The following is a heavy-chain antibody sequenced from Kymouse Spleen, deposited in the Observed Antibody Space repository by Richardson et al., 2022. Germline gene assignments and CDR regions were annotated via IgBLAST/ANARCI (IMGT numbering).Heavy chain of an antibody. CDR3: ARDNWPHFDY. V-gene: IGHV4-34*01. Sequence: QVQLQQWGAGLLKPSETLSLTCAVYGGSFSGYYWSWIRQPPGKGLEWIGEINHSGSTNYNPSLKSRVTISVDTSKNQFSLKLSSVTAADTAVYYCARDNWPHFDYWGQGTLVTVSS. J-gene: IGHJ4*02. CDR2: INHSGST. CDR1: GGSFSGYY. D-gene: IGHD1-20*01,IGHD1-7*01.